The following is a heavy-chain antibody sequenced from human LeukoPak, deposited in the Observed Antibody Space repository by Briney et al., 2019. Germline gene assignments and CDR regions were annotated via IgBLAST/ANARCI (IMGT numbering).Heavy chain of an antibody. V-gene: IGHV4-59*01. Sequence: SETLSLTCTVSGGSISSYYWTWSRQPPGKGLEWIGFFYYTGSTKYNPSLKSRVTISVDTSKNQFSLKLTSVTAADTAVYYCARPYNSGWYGAFDIWGQGTVVTVSS. CDR2: FYYTGST. J-gene: IGHJ3*02. CDR1: GGSISSYY. D-gene: IGHD6-19*01. CDR3: ARPYNSGWYGAFDI.